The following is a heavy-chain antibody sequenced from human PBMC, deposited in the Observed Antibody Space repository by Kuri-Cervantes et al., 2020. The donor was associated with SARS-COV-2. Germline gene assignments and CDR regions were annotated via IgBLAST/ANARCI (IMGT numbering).Heavy chain of an antibody. CDR1: GFTFSSYW. Sequence: GESLKISCAASGFTFSSYWMHWVRQAPGKGLVWVSRINSDGSSTSYADFVKGRFTISRDNAKNSLYLQMNSLRAEDTALYYCAKDGLGPIFGVDNWFDPWGQGTLVTVSS. D-gene: IGHD3-3*01. CDR3: AKDGLGPIFGVDNWFDP. J-gene: IGHJ5*02. V-gene: IGHV3-74*01. CDR2: INSDGSST.